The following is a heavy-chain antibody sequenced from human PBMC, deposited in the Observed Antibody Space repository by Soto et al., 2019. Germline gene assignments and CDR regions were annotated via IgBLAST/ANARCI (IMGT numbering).Heavy chain of an antibody. J-gene: IGHJ4*02. D-gene: IGHD3-10*01. CDR2: ISYDGSNK. CDR1: GFTFSSYA. V-gene: IGHV3-30-3*01. Sequence: QVQLVESGGGVVQPGRSLRLSCAASGFTFSSYAMHWVRQAPGKGLEWVAVISYDGSNKYYADSVKGRFTITRDNSKNTLYLQMNSLRAEETAVYYCARYPYGSGSYSCFDYWGQGTLVTVAS. CDR3: ARYPYGSGSYSCFDY.